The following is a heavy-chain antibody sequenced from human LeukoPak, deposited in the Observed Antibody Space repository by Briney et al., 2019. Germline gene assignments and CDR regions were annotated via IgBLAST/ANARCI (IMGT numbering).Heavy chain of an antibody. CDR1: GFTFSSYE. Sequence: KTGGSLRLSCAASGFTFSSYEMNWVRQPPGKGLEWIGSMYSSGSTYYNPSLKSRVTISVDTSKNQFSLKLSSVTAADTAVYYCARVGGLEDPLMDAFDIWGQGTMVTVSS. CDR3: ARVGGLEDPLMDAFDI. CDR2: MYSSGST. J-gene: IGHJ3*02. D-gene: IGHD3-16*01. V-gene: IGHV4-39*07.